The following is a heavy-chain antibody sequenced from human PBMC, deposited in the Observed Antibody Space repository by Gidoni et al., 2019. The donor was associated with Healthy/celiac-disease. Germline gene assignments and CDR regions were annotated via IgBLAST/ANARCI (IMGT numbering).Heavy chain of an antibody. CDR3: ARAPYYYDSSGYYSVYDY. CDR1: GFTVSSNY. V-gene: IGHV3-66*01. Sequence: EVQLVESGGGLVQPGGSLRLSCAASGFTVSSNYMRWVRQAPGKGLEWVSVIYSGGSTYYADSVKGRFTISRDNSKNTLYLQMNSLRAEDTAVYYCARAPYYYDSSGYYSVYDYWGQGTLVTVSS. J-gene: IGHJ4*02. D-gene: IGHD3-22*01. CDR2: IYSGGST.